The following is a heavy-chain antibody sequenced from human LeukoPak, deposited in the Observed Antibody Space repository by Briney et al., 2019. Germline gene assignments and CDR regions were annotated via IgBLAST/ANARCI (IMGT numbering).Heavy chain of an antibody. D-gene: IGHD4-17*01. CDR1: GYTFTSYA. Sequence: ASVKVSCKASGYTFTSYAMSWVRQAPGQGLEWMGWINTNTGNPTYAQGFTGRFVFSLDTSVSTAYLQISSLKAEDTAVYYCARGFMMTTVTTVGYWGQGTLVTVSS. CDR3: ARGFMMTTVTTVGY. J-gene: IGHJ4*02. CDR2: INTNTGNP. V-gene: IGHV7-4-1*02.